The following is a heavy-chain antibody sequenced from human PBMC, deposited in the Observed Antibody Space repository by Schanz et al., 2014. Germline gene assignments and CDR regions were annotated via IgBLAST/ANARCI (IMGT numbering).Heavy chain of an antibody. Sequence: QVQLIQSGAEVKKPGASVKVSCKASGYTFTGYYMHWVRQAPGQGLEWMGWINPNSGTTNYAQKFQGWVTMTRDTSISTAYMELSRLRYEDTALYYCARGTMPGTFDIWGQGTMVTVSS. D-gene: IGHD2-2*01. CDR1: GYTFTGYY. V-gene: IGHV1-2*04. CDR3: ARGTMPGTFDI. J-gene: IGHJ3*02. CDR2: INPNSGTT.